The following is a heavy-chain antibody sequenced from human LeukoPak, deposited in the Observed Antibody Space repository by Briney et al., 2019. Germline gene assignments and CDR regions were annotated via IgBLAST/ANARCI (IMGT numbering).Heavy chain of an antibody. CDR2: ISYDGSNK. CDR1: GFTFSSYG. V-gene: IGHV3-30*18. CDR3: AKASSDGPMVRGVIPDY. J-gene: IGHJ4*02. D-gene: IGHD3-10*01. Sequence: GGSLRLSCVASGFTFSSYGMHWVRQAPGKGLEWVAVISYDGSNKYYADSVKGRFTISRDNSKNTLYLQMNSLRAEDTAVYYCAKASSDGPMVRGVIPDYWGQGTLVTVSS.